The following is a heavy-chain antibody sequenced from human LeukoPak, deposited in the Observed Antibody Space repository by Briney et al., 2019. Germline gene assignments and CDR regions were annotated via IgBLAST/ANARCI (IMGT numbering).Heavy chain of an antibody. CDR1: GGSVSGNY. CDR2: INHSGST. CDR3: AIPPSGYCSGGSCYEEDY. J-gene: IGHJ4*02. V-gene: IGHV4-34*01. D-gene: IGHD2-15*01. Sequence: SETLSLTCAVYGGSVSGNYWSWIRQPPGKGLEWRGEINHSGSTNYNPSLKSRGTISVDTSKNQFSLKLSSVTAADTAVYYCAIPPSGYCSGGSCYEEDYWGQGTLVTVSS.